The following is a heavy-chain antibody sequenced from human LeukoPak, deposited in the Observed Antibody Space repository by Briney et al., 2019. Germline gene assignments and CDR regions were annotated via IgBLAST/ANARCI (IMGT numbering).Heavy chain of an antibody. CDR2: IIPIFGTA. Sequence: ASVKVSCKASGGTFSSYAISWVRQAPGQGLEWMGGIIPIFGTANYAQKFQGRVTITTDESTSTAYMELSSLRSEDTAVYYCAARPNGDYDHYFDYWGQGTLVTLSS. CDR3: AARPNGDYDHYFDY. J-gene: IGHJ4*02. V-gene: IGHV1-69*05. CDR1: GGTFSSYA. D-gene: IGHD4-17*01.